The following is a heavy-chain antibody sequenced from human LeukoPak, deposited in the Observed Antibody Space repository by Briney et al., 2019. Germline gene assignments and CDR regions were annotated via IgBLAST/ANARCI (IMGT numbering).Heavy chain of an antibody. CDR3: ARTYSNNYYYYMDV. J-gene: IGHJ6*03. CDR1: GGSISSYY. D-gene: IGHD4-11*01. CDR2: IYYSGST. Sequence: SETLSLTCTVSGGSISSYYWSWLRQPPGKGLEWIGYIYYSGSTNYNPSLKSRVTISVDTSKNQFSLKLSSETAADTAVYYCARTYSNNYYYYMDVWGKGTTVTVSS. V-gene: IGHV4-59*08.